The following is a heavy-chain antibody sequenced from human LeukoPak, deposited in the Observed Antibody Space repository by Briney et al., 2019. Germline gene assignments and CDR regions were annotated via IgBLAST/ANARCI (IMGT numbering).Heavy chain of an antibody. J-gene: IGHJ3*02. V-gene: IGHV3-21*01. Sequence: GGSLRLSCAASGFTFSSYSMNWVRQAPGKGLEWVSSISSSSSYIYYADSVKGRFTISRDNAKNSLYLQMNSLRAEDTAVYYCARVPRLGYCGGGSCYSYAFDIWGQGTMVTVSS. CDR1: GFTFSSYS. CDR3: ARVPRLGYCGGGSCYSYAFDI. CDR2: ISSSSSYI. D-gene: IGHD2-15*01.